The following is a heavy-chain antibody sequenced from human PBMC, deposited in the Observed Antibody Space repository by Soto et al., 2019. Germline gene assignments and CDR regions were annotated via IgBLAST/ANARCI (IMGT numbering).Heavy chain of an antibody. CDR1: GFTLRDYA. D-gene: IGHD3-3*01. CDR2: LSGRGGNT. CDR3: AKPGGVYWYFDL. J-gene: IGHJ2*01. V-gene: IGHV3-23*01. Sequence: LRLSCAASGFTLRDYAMTWVRQAPGKGLEWVSSLSGRGGNTYYADSVKGRFTISRANSENTLFLQMSSLRAEDTATYYCAKPGGVYWYFDLWGRGTLVTVSS.